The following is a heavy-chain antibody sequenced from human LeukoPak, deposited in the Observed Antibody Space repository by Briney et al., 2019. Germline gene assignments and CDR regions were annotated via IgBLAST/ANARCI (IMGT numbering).Heavy chain of an antibody. CDR1: GGSFSGYY. V-gene: IGHV4-34*01. J-gene: IGHJ4*02. Sequence: PSETLSLTRAVYGGSFSGYYWSWIRQPPGKGLEWIGEINHSGSTNFNPSLKSRVTISVDTSKNQFSLKLSSVTAADTAVYYCARGMRRLGKPIDYWGQGTLVTVSS. CDR3: ARGMRRLGKPIDY. CDR2: INHSGST. D-gene: IGHD3-16*01.